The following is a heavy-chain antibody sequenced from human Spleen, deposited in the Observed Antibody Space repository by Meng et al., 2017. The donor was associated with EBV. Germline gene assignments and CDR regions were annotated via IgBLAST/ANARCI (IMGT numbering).Heavy chain of an antibody. CDR3: VGGDEGRGYFHS. CDR2: IYHSART. CDR1: GGSISCVGYS. D-gene: IGHD2-15*01. Sequence: HLKLQESGSVLVTPSQPLSLTCAASGGSISCVGYSWNWIRQPPGKGLEWIGYIYHSARTYYDPSLKSRVTISVDRSKNQFSLKLSSVTAADTAVYYCVGGDEGRGYFHSWGQGTLVTVSS. V-gene: IGHV4-30-2*01. J-gene: IGHJ4*02.